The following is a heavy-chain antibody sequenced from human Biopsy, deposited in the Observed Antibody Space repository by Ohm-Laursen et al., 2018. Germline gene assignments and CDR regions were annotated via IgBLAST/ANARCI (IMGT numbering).Heavy chain of an antibody. D-gene: IGHD2-15*01. CDR2: IYAGATT. CDR1: KFTVRTNS. CDR3: ARGSGSGFYFDH. Sequence: SLRLSCAASKFTVRTNSMSWVRLAPGKGLEWVSVIYAGATTYYPDSVKGRFTISRDNSRNTVYLQMDSLRGEDTAVYFCARGSGSGFYFDHWGQGTLVTVSS. V-gene: IGHV3-66*01. J-gene: IGHJ4*02.